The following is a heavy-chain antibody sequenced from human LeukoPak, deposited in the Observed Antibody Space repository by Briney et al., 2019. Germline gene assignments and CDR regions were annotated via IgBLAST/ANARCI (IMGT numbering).Heavy chain of an antibody. V-gene: IGHV1-18*01. D-gene: IGHD3-10*01. CDR2: ISAYNGNT. Sequence: ASVKVSCKASGGTFSSYAISWVRQAPGQGLEWMGWISAYNGNTNYAQKLQGRVTMTTDTSTSTAYMELRSLRSDDTAVYYCARDHRSITMVRGVIGFDYWGQGTLVTVSS. CDR1: GGTFSSYA. CDR3: ARDHRSITMVRGVIGFDY. J-gene: IGHJ4*02.